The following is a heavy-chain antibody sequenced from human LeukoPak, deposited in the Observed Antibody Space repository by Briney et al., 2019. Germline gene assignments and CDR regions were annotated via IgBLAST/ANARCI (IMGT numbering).Heavy chain of an antibody. CDR2: ISSSSSTI. CDR1: GFTFSSYS. Sequence: GGSLRLSCAASGFTFSSYSMNWVRQAPGKGLEWVSYISSSSSTIYYADSVKGRFTISRDNSKNTLYLQMNSLRPEDTAVYYCARDFHTLTNYYYYYMDVWGKGTTVTVSS. D-gene: IGHD4-17*01. V-gene: IGHV3-48*01. J-gene: IGHJ6*03. CDR3: ARDFHTLTNYYYYYMDV.